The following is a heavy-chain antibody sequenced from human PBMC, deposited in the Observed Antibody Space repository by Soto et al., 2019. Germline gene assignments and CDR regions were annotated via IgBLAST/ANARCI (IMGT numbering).Heavy chain of an antibody. V-gene: IGHV1-69*12. CDR3: ASCAVGGVADHYYYDGMDV. J-gene: IGHJ6*02. D-gene: IGHD2-15*01. Sequence: QVQLVQSGAEVKKPGSSVKVSCKASGGTFSSYAISWVRQAPGQGLEWMGGIIPIFGTANYAQKFQGRVTISADESTSTAYMELSSLRSEDTAVYYCASCAVGGVADHYYYDGMDVWGQGTTVTVSS. CDR2: IIPIFGTA. CDR1: GGTFSSYA.